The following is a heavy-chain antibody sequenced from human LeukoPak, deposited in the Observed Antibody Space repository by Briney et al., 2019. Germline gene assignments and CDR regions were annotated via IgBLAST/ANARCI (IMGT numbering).Heavy chain of an antibody. CDR1: GGSISSSTYF. V-gene: IGHV4-39*07. CDR3: AKSAVGPAKGYCSGGSCYESRC. CDR2: ISYNGTT. J-gene: IGHJ4*02. Sequence: SETLSLTCIVSGGSISSSTYFWGWIRQPPGKGLEWIGIISYNGTTYYNPSLKRRVTISVDTSKNQFSLRLNSVTAADTAVYYCAKSAVGPAKGYCSGGSCYESRCWGQGTLVTVSS. D-gene: IGHD2-15*01.